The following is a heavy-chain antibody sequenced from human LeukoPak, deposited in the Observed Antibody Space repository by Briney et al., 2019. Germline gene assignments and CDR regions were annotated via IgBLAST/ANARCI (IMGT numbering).Heavy chain of an antibody. V-gene: IGHV1-69*04. CDR2: IIPVLNIT. J-gene: IGHJ6*02. CDR3: AKDQGLTAPPPYGLDV. Sequence: SVKVSCTTSGGTFSSSAITWVRQAPGQGLEWMGRIIPVLNITTYAQKFQGRVTITADTSTSTVYMELSSLRSEETAVYYCAKDQGLTAPPPYGLDVWGQGTTVIVTS. CDR1: GGTFSSSA. D-gene: IGHD5-18*01.